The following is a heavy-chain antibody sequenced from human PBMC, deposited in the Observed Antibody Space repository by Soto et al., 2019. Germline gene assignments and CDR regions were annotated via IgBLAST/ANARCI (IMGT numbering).Heavy chain of an antibody. CDR2: ISYDGSNK. Sequence: QVQLVESGGGVVQPGRSLRLSCAASGFTFSSYGMHWVRQAPGKGPEWVAVISYDGSNKYYADSVKGRFTISRDNSKNTLYLQMNSLRAEDTAVYYCAKCTMVRGVTIDYWGQGTLVTVSS. D-gene: IGHD3-10*01. CDR3: AKCTMVRGVTIDY. J-gene: IGHJ4*02. V-gene: IGHV3-30*18. CDR1: GFTFSSYG.